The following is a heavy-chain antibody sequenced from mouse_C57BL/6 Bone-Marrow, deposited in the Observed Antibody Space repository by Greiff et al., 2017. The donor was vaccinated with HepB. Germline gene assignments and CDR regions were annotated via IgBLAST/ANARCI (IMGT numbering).Heavy chain of an antibody. V-gene: IGHV2-2*01. CDR3: AQHYGSSYLFAY. CDR2: IWSGGST. CDR1: GFSLTSYG. Sequence: VQLQQSGPGLVQPSQSLSITCTVSGFSLTSYGVHWVRQSPGKGLEWLGVIWSGGSTDYNAAFISRLSISKDNSKSQVFFKMNSLQADDTAIYYCAQHYGSSYLFAYWGQGTLVTVSA. D-gene: IGHD1-1*01. J-gene: IGHJ3*01.